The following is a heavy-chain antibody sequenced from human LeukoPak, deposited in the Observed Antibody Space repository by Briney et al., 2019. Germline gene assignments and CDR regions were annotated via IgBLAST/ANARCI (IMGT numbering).Heavy chain of an antibody. CDR3: ARGHRRVVGATTRYYFDY. J-gene: IGHJ4*02. Sequence: PSETLSLTCDVYGESFSGYYWSWIRQPPGKGLEWIGEIDHSGSTNYNPSLKSRVTISLDTSKNQFSLKLSSVTAADTAVYFCARGHRRVVGATTRYYFDYWGQGTLVTVSS. CDR2: IDHSGST. V-gene: IGHV4-34*01. CDR1: GESFSGYY. D-gene: IGHD1-26*01.